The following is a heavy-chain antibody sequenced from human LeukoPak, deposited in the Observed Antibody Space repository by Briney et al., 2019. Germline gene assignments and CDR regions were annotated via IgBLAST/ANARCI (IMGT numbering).Heavy chain of an antibody. CDR3: ARDPAAKDAFDI. V-gene: IGHV4-39*07. D-gene: IGHD2-2*01. J-gene: IGHJ3*02. CDR2: IYYSGST. Sequence: SETLSLTCTVSGGSISSSSYYWGWIRQPPGKGLEWIGSIYYSGSTYYNPSLKSRVTISVDTSKNQFSLKLSSVTAADTAVYYCARDPAAKDAFDIWGQGTMVTVSS. CDR1: GGSISSSSYY.